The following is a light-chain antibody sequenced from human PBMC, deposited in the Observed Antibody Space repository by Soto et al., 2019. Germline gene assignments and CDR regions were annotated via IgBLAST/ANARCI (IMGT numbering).Light chain of an antibody. CDR3: QQRSNWPST. J-gene: IGKJ4*01. CDR2: DAS. Sequence: EIVLTQSPATPPLSRGDTATVSCRASQSVSGYLAWYQQKPGQAPRLLLYDASNRATGIPARFTGRGSGTDSTITITSLEPEDYAVYYCQQRSNWPSTFGGGTKVEI. CDR1: QSVSGY. V-gene: IGKV3-11*01.